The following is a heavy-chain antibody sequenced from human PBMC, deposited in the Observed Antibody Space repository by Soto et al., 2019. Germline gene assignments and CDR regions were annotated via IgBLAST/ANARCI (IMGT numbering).Heavy chain of an antibody. CDR3: ARDGEYYDSSGYFAWFDP. D-gene: IGHD3-22*01. V-gene: IGHV1-46*01. CDR1: GYTFTSYY. CDR2: INPSGGST. J-gene: IGHJ5*02. Sequence: ASVKASCKASGYTFTSYYMHWVRQAPEQGLEWMGIINPSGGSTSYAQKFQGRVTMTRDTSTSTVYMELSSLRSEDTAVYYCARDGEYYDSSGYFAWFDPWGQGTLVTVSS.